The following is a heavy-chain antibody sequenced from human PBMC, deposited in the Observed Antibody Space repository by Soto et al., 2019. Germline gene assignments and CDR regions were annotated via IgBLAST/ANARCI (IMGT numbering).Heavy chain of an antibody. D-gene: IGHD2-2*01. Sequence: ASVKVSCQGSGYTLTELSMHWVRQAPGKGLEWMGGFDPEDGETIYAQKFQGRVTMTEDTSTDTAYVELGSLRSEDTAVYYCASPIVLVPAAMGEGLAFDIWGQGTMVTVSS. J-gene: IGHJ3*02. CDR1: GYTLTELS. CDR2: FDPEDGET. V-gene: IGHV1-24*01. CDR3: ASPIVLVPAAMGEGLAFDI.